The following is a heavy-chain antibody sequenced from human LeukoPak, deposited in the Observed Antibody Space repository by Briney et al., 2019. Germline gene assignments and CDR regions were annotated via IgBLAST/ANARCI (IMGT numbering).Heavy chain of an antibody. CDR2: IYYSGST. CDR3: AREFYGDYVSFDP. V-gene: IGHV4-31*03. J-gene: IGHJ5*02. Sequence: SETLSLTCTVSGGSISSGGYYWSWIRQHPGKGLEWIGYIYYSGSTYYNPSLKSRVTISVDTSKNQFSLKLSSVTAADTAVYYCAREFYGDYVSFDPWGQGTPVTVSS. CDR1: GGSISSGGYY. D-gene: IGHD4-17*01.